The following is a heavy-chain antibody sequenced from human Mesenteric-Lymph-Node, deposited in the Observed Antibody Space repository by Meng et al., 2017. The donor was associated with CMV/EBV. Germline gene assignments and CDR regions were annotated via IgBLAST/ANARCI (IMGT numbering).Heavy chain of an antibody. J-gene: IGHJ5*02. V-gene: IGHV3-21*04. CDR3: AKDRYYDSSGYYDP. Sequence: GGSLRLSCSVSGFTFSSYDMTWVRQAPGKGLEWVSSISSSSSYIYYADSVKGRFTISRDNAKNSLYLQMNSLRAEDTAVYYCAKDRYYDSSGYYDPWGQGTLVTVSS. CDR2: ISSSSSYI. D-gene: IGHD3-22*01. CDR1: GFTFSSYD.